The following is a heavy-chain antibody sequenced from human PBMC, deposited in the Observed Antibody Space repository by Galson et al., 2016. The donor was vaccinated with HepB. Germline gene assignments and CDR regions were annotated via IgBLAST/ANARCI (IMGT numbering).Heavy chain of an antibody. D-gene: IGHD3-16*01. CDR2: INPSGGDT. V-gene: IGHV1-46*01. CDR1: GYTFSDYY. CDR3: ARAFTKMITRAWFGN. J-gene: IGHJ5*02. Sequence: SVKVSCKASGYTFSDYYIHWVRQAPGQGLEWMGVINPSGGDTAYAQRFQGRVTLTRDTSTSTVSMDLSSLISDDTAVYYCARAFTKMITRAWFGNWGQGTLVTVSS.